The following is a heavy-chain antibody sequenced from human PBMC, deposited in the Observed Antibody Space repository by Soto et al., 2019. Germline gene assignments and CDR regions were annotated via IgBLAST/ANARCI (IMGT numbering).Heavy chain of an antibody. Sequence: QVQLQESGPGLVKPSETLSLTCTVSGGSVSSGRYYWSWIRQPPGKGLEWIGYIYYSGSTNYNPSLKSRVTISVDTSKNQFSLKLSSVTAADTAVYYCAGSAAGHLYYYYYGMDVWGQGTTVTVSS. CDR3: AGSAAGHLYYYYYGMDV. J-gene: IGHJ6*02. CDR2: IYYSGST. D-gene: IGHD6-13*01. CDR1: GGSVSSGRYY. V-gene: IGHV4-61*01.